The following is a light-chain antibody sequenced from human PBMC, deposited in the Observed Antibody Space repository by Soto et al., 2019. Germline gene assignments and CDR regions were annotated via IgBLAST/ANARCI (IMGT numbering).Light chain of an antibody. J-gene: IGKJ4*01. CDR1: QNVYNN. CDR3: QQCRNWLLT. CDR2: DAS. V-gene: IGKV3-15*01. Sequence: EIVMTQFPATLSVSPGEGATLSCKASQNVYNNLAWYQQRPGQPPRLLIYDASTRATGISARFSGSGYGTEFTLNISRLKSVYFAVYFCQQCRNWLLTFGGGTKV.